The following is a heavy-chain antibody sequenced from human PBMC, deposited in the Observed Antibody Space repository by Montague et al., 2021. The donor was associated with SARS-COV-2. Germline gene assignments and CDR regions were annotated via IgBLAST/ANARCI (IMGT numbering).Heavy chain of an antibody. D-gene: IGHD3-22*01. Sequence: SETLSLTCTVSGGSISSSSYYWGWIRQPPGKGPEWIGSIYYSGSTYYNPSLKSRVTISVDTSKNQFSLKLSSVTAADTAVYYRARLGDYYDSRRGAFDIWGQGTMVTVSS. CDR1: GGSISSSSYY. CDR3: ARLGDYYDSRRGAFDI. J-gene: IGHJ3*02. CDR2: IYYSGST. V-gene: IGHV4-39*01.